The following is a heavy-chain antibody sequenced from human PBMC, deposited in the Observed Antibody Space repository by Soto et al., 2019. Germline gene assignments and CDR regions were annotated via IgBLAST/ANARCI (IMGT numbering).Heavy chain of an antibody. CDR3: ARSYGSGSYYLRHFDY. D-gene: IGHD3-10*01. V-gene: IGHV4-59*01. Sequence: SETLSLTCTVSGGSISSYYWSWIRQPPGKGLEWIGYIYYSGSTNYNPSLKSRVTISVDTSKNQFSLKLSSVTAADTAVYYCARSYGSGSYYLRHFDYWGQGTLVTVSS. J-gene: IGHJ4*02. CDR1: GGSISSYY. CDR2: IYYSGST.